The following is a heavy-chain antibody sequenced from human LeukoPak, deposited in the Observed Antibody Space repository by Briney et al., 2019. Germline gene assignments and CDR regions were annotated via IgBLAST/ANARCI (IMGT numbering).Heavy chain of an antibody. Sequence: VGSLRLSCAASGFTVSSNYMSWVRQAPGEGLEWVLVIYSGGSTYYADSVKGRFTISRDNSKNTLYPQMNSLRAEDTAVYYCARDVVDYSKPRSSYYMDVWGKGTTVTVSS. CDR2: IYSGGST. D-gene: IGHD4-11*01. V-gene: IGHV3-66*02. CDR1: GFTVSSNY. CDR3: ARDVVDYSKPRSSYYMDV. J-gene: IGHJ6*03.